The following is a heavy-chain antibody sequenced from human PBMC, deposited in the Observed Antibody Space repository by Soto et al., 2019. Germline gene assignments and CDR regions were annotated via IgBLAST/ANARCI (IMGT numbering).Heavy chain of an antibody. D-gene: IGHD6-13*01. J-gene: IGHJ6*02. CDR1: GFTFSSYA. CDR2: ISGSGGST. V-gene: IGHV3-23*01. Sequence: QPGGSLRLSCAASGFTFSSYAMSWVRQAPGKGLEWVSAISGSGGSTYYADSVKGRFTISRDNSKNTLYLQMNSLRAEDTAVYYCAKVATYIPGITAAGTYYYYGMDVWGQGTTVTVSS. CDR3: AKVATYIPGITAAGTYYYYGMDV.